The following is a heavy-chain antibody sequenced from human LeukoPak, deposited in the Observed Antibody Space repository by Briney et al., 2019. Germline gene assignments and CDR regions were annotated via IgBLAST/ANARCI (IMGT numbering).Heavy chain of an antibody. V-gene: IGHV5-51*01. CDR1: GSHFSNYW. J-gene: IGHJ4*02. CDR3: ARGFSPVDY. CDR2: IYPSDSDT. D-gene: IGHD3-3*01. Sequence: SGGSLKISCKGSGSHFSNYWIAGVRQMPGKGLEWMGFIYPSDSDTRYGPSFQGQVTISADKSISTAYLQWRSLKASDTAMYYCARGFSPVDYWGQGTLVTVSS.